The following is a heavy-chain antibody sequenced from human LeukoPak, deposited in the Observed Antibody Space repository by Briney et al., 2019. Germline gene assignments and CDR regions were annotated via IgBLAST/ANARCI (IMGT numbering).Heavy chain of an antibody. J-gene: IGHJ4*02. V-gene: IGHV4-59*04. CDR2: IYYSGTT. Sequence: PSETLSLTCTVSGGSINGYYWSWIRQPPGKGLEWVGYIYYSGTTNYNPSLKSRLTMSVDMSKNQLSLMMISVTAADTVVYYSARHPRYLDYWGQGTLVTVSS. CDR1: GGSINGYY. CDR3: ARHPRYLDY.